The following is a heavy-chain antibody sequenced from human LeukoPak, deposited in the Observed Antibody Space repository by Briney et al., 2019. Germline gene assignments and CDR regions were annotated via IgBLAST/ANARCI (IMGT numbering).Heavy chain of an antibody. Sequence: GGSLRLSCAASGFTFSSYGMHWVRQAPGKGLEWVAVIWYDGSNKYYADSVKGRFTISRDNSENTLYLQMNSLRAEDTAVYYCARDVLVVVAATSDSYGMDVWGQGTTVTVSS. J-gene: IGHJ6*02. CDR1: GFTFSSYG. D-gene: IGHD2-15*01. V-gene: IGHV3-33*01. CDR3: ARDVLVVVAATSDSYGMDV. CDR2: IWYDGSNK.